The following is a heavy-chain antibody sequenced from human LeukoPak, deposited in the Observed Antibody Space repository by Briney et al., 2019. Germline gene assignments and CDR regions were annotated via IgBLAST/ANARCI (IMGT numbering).Heavy chain of an antibody. CDR2: INHSGST. Sequence: PSEALSLTCAVYGGSFSGYYWSWIRQPPGKGLEWIGEINHSGSTNYNPSLKSRVTISVDTSKNQFSLKLSSVTAADTAVYYCARGRRGWIVVVPTSCWFDPWGQGTLVTVSS. J-gene: IGHJ5*02. CDR3: ARGRRGWIVVVPTSCWFDP. V-gene: IGHV4-34*01. CDR1: GGSFSGYY. D-gene: IGHD2-2*01.